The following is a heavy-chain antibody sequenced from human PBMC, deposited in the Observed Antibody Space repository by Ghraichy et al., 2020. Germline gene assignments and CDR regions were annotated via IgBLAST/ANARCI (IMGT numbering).Heavy chain of an antibody. CDR2: ISGGGGST. CDR1: GFTFSSQA. V-gene: IGHV3-23*01. Sequence: GGSLRLSCAASGFTFSSQAMSWVRQAPGKGLEWVSAISGGGGSTYYADSVQGRFTISRDNSKNTLYLQMNSLRAEDTAVYYCAKSIFGVVNFDYWGQGTLVTVSS. CDR3: AKSIFGVVNFDY. J-gene: IGHJ4*02. D-gene: IGHD3-3*02.